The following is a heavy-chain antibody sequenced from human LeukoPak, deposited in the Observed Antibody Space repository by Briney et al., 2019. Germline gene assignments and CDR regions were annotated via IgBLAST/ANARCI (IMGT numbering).Heavy chain of an antibody. CDR1: GFTFSSYW. CDR2: IKQDGSER. CDR3: ARDLNYYGSGSYSAFDI. J-gene: IGHJ3*02. V-gene: IGHV3-7*01. Sequence: GGSLRLSCAASGFTFSSYWMSWVRQAPGKGLEWVANIKQDGSERYYVDSVKGRFTISRDNAKNSLYLQMNSLRAVDTAVYYCARDLNYYGSGSYSAFDIWGQGTMVTVSS. D-gene: IGHD3-10*01.